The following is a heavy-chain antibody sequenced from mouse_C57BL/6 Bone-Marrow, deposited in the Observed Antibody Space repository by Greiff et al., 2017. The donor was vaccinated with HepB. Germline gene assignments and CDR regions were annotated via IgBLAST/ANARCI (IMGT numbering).Heavy chain of an antibody. D-gene: IGHD2-2*01. Sequence: QVQLKQSGAELVRPGTSVKVSCKASGYAFTNYLIEWVKQRPGQGLEWIGVINPGSGGTNYNEKFKGKATLTADKSSSTAYMQLSSLTSEDSAVYFCARGLRRGFAYWGQGTLVTVSA. CDR3: ARGLRRGFAY. V-gene: IGHV1-54*01. CDR2: INPGSGGT. J-gene: IGHJ3*01. CDR1: GYAFTNYL.